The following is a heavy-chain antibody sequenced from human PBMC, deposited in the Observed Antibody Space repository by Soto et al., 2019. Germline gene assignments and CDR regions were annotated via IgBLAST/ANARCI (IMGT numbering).Heavy chain of an antibody. D-gene: IGHD2-2*01. CDR2: IYSGGST. CDR3: AREAAVVVPAARDCYYYMDV. Sequence: KRLEWVSVIYSGGSTYYAASVKGRFTISRHNSKNTLYLQMSSLRAEDTAVYYCAREAAVVVPAARDCYYYMDVWGKGTPVTVSS. V-gene: IGHV3-53*04. J-gene: IGHJ6*03.